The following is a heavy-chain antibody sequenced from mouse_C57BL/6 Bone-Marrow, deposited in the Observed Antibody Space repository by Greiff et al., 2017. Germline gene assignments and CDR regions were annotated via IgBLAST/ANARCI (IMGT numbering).Heavy chain of an antibody. D-gene: IGHD2-3*01. Sequence: QVQLQPGAELVKPGASVKLSCKASGYTFTSYWMQWVKQRPGQGLEWIGEIDPSDSYTNYNQKFKGKATLTVDTSSSTAYMQLSSLTSEDSAVYYCARDDGYFYWYFDVWGTGTTVTVSS. V-gene: IGHV1-50*01. CDR3: ARDDGYFYWYFDV. J-gene: IGHJ1*03. CDR1: GYTFTSYW. CDR2: IDPSDSYT.